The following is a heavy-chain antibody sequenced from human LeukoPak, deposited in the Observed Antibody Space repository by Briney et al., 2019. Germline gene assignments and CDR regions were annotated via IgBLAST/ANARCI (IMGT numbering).Heavy chain of an antibody. V-gene: IGHV3-21*01. CDR1: GFPFSTYT. Sequence: GGSLRLSCAASGFPFSTYTMNWVRQAPGKGLEWVSSISSSSSYIYYADSMKGRFTISRDNAKNSLFLQMNNLRAEDTAVYYCAPPGSPDYGDAFDIWGQGTMVTVSS. D-gene: IGHD4-17*01. J-gene: IGHJ3*02. CDR2: ISSSSSYI. CDR3: APPGSPDYGDAFDI.